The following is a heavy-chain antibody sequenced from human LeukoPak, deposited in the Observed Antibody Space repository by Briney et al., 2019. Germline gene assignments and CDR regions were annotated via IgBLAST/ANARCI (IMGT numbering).Heavy chain of an antibody. CDR1: GYTFTSYG. CDR3: ARNYEILTGYTGIDY. J-gene: IGHJ4*02. CDR2: ISAYNGNT. V-gene: IGHV1-18*01. D-gene: IGHD3-9*01. Sequence: ASVKVSCKASGYTFTSYGISWVRQAPGQGLEWMGWISAYNGNTNYAQKLQGRVTMTTDTSTSTAYMELRSLRSDDTAVYYCARNYEILTGYTGIDYWGQGTLVTVSS.